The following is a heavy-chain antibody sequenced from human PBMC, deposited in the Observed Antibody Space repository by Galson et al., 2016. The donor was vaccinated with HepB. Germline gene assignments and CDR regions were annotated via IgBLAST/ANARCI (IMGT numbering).Heavy chain of an antibody. Sequence: SLRLSCAASGFTFRTSWMSWVRQPPGKGPEWVATITPDGGQTYYADSVKGRFNISRDNAKNSLYLRMNSLRADDTAVYYCARDPMRFAFDLWGQGTMVTVSS. J-gene: IGHJ3*01. CDR1: GFTFRTSW. CDR3: ARDPMRFAFDL. V-gene: IGHV3-7*01. CDR2: ITPDGGQT.